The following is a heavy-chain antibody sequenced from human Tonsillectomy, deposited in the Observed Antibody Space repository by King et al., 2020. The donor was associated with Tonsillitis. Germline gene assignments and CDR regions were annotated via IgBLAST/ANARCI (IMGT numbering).Heavy chain of an antibody. V-gene: IGHV3-33*05. CDR2: ISYDGSNK. CDR1: GFTFSSYG. CDR3: AGARPLLCSGELSPRDAFDI. D-gene: IGHD3-10*01. J-gene: IGHJ3*02. Sequence: VQLVESGGGVVQPGRSLRLSCAASGFTFSSYGMHWVRQAPGKGLEWVAVISYDGSNKYYADSVKGRFTISRDNSKNTLYRQMNSLRAENTAVYYCAGARPLLCSGELSPRDAFDIWGHGTLVTVSS.